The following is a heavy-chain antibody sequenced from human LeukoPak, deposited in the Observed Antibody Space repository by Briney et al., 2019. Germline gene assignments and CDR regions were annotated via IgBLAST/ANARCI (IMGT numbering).Heavy chain of an antibody. J-gene: IGHJ5*02. D-gene: IGHD3-22*01. CDR1: GFTFSSYA. CDR2: ISGSGGST. V-gene: IGHV3-23*01. CDR3: AKDRPNYYDSSGYYSRPAVNNWFDP. Sequence: PGGSLRLSCAASGFTFSSYAMSWVRQAPGKGLEWVSAISGSGGSTYYADSVKGRFTISRDNSKNTLYLQMNSLRAEDTAVYYCAKDRPNYYDSSGYYSRPAVNNWFDPWGQGTLVTVSS.